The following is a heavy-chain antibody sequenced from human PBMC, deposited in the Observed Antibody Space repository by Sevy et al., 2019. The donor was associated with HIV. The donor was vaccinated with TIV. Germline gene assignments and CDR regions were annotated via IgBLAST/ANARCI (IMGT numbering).Heavy chain of an antibody. CDR1: GFTFSSYW. D-gene: IGHD6-25*01. CDR3: ARALAAAASY. J-gene: IGHJ4*02. V-gene: IGHV3-7*01. Sequence: GGSLRLSCAASGFTFSSYWMNWVRQAPGKGLEWVANIKQDGSEKYYVDSVKGGFTISRDNAKNSMHLQMNSLRAEDTAVYYCARALAAAASYWGQGTLVTVSS. CDR2: IKQDGSEK.